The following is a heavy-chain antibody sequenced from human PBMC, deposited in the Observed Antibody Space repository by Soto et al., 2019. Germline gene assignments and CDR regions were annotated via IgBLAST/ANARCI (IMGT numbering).Heavy chain of an antibody. CDR3: ARGKNRDNYGYNVAFDL. CDR2: IIPIFRTP. Sequence: QVQLVQSGAEVKKPGSSVKVSCKASGGTFSTYAISWVRQAPGQGLEWMGGIIPIFRTPNYAQQFQGGVTITADESTTTAYMELSSLRYEDTAVYYCARGKNRDNYGYNVAFDLWGQGTMVTVS. J-gene: IGHJ3*01. V-gene: IGHV1-69*12. D-gene: IGHD5-18*01. CDR1: GGTFSTYA.